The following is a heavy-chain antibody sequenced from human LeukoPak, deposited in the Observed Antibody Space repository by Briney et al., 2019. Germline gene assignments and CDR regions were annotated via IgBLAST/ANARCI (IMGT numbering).Heavy chain of an antibody. J-gene: IGHJ5*02. CDR3: ARLGYCDSGNCFSARPFDR. Sequence: GGSLRLSCAASGFMFNTYAMHWVRQAPGKGLEWVAFIQCDESIQYYADSVKVRFTISRDNSKHSLYLEVSSLRTEDTAVYYCARLGYCDSGNCFSARPFDRWGQGTPVTVSS. V-gene: IGHV3-30*02. CDR2: IQCDESIQ. D-gene: IGHD2-15*01. CDR1: GFMFNTYA.